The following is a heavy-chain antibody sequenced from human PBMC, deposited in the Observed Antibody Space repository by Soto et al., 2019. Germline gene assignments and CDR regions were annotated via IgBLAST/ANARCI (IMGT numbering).Heavy chain of an antibody. D-gene: IGHD2-21*02. CDR1: GYTFTGYY. CDR3: ASGGVTAIDGMDV. J-gene: IGHJ6*02. V-gene: IGHV1-2*04. CDR2: INPNSGGT. Sequence: QVQLVQSGAEVKKPGASVKVSCKASGYTFTGYYMHWVRQAPGQGLEWMGWINPNSGGTNYAQRSPGWVTVTRATSSGTAYTEPSRLRFGDPAVYYCASGGVTAIDGMDVWGRGTTVPVSS.